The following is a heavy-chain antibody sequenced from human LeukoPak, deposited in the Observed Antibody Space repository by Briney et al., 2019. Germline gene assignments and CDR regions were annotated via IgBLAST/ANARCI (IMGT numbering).Heavy chain of an antibody. CDR2: INSDGSST. CDR3: ARDAITFVMDV. V-gene: IGHV3-74*01. D-gene: IGHD3-16*01. Sequence: AGGSLRLSCAASGFTFSSYWMHWVRHAPGKGLVWVSRINSDGSSTSYADSVKGRFTISRDNAKNTLYLQMNSLRAEDTAVYYCARDAITFVMDVWGQGTTVTVSS. J-gene: IGHJ6*02. CDR1: GFTFSSYW.